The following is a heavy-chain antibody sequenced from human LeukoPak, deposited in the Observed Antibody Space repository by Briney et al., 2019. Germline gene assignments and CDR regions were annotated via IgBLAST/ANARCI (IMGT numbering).Heavy chain of an antibody. CDR1: GFTFSSYA. CDR3: AKEPYSSGWYGVYFLDY. V-gene: IGHV3-23*01. D-gene: IGHD6-19*01. J-gene: IGHJ4*02. Sequence: GGSLRLSCAASGFTFSSYAMSWVRQAPGKGREWVSAISGSGGSTYYADPVEGRFTISRDNSKNTLYLQMNSLRAEDTAVYYCAKEPYSSGWYGVYFLDYWGQGTLVTVSS. CDR2: ISGSGGST.